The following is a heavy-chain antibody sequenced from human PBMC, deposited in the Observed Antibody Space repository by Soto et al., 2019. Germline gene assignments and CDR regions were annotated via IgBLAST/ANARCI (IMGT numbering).Heavy chain of an antibody. CDR3: ARDYGSGSGHYYYGMDV. Sequence: SETLSLTCAVSGVSIHNSHSFWGWIRQPPGKGLEFIANVYYSGGAHYNPSFKSRVTISVDTATNQFSLKLSSVTAADTAVYYCARDYGSGSGHYYYGMDVWGQGTTVTVSS. D-gene: IGHD3-10*01. CDR2: VYYSGGA. V-gene: IGHV4-39*07. J-gene: IGHJ6*02. CDR1: GVSIHNSHSF.